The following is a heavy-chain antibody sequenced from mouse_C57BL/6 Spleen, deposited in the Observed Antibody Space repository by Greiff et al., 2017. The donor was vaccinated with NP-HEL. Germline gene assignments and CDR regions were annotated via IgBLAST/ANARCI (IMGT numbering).Heavy chain of an antibody. CDR2: ISYSGST. CDR3: ARMENYYYGSSYEYFDV. V-gene: IGHV3-8*01. D-gene: IGHD1-1*01. CDR1: GYSITSDY. Sequence: EVKLQESGPGLAKPSQTLSLTCSVTGYSITSDYWNWIRKFPGNKLEYMGYISYSGSTYYNPSLKSRISITRDTSKNQYYLQLNSVTTEGTATYYCARMENYYYGSSYEYFDVWGTGTTVTVSS. J-gene: IGHJ1*03.